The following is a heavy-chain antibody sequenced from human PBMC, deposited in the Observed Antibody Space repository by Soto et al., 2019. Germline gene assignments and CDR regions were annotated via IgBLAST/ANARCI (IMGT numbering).Heavy chain of an antibody. CDR2: IYYSGST. CDR3: ARVWGGAFDF. D-gene: IGHD3-10*01. Sequence: QVQLQESGPGLVKPSETLSLTCTVSGGSISSYYWSWIRQPPGKGLEWIGYIYYSGSTNYNPSLXSXGXIXXDTSKNQFSLKLSSVTAADTAVYYCARVWGGAFDFWGQGTMVTVSS. J-gene: IGHJ3*01. CDR1: GGSISSYY. V-gene: IGHV4-59*01.